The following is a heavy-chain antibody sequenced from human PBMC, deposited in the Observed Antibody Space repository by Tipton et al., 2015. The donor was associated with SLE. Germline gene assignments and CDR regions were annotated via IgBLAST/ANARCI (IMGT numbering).Heavy chain of an antibody. CDR2: ISVNSHSI. CDR1: GFIFDDYA. J-gene: IGHJ4*02. V-gene: IGHV3-9*01. Sequence: SLRLSCAASGFIFDDYAMHWVRQAPGKGLEWVSGISVNSHSIAYADSVKGRFTISRDNAKSSLYLQMNSLRAEDTSIYYCVRGKDYWGQGILVTVSS. CDR3: VRGKDY.